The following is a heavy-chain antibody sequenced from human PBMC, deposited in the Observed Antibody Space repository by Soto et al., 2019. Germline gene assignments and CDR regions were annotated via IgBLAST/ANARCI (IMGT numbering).Heavy chain of an antibody. Sequence: EVQLVESGGGLVQPGGSLRLSCAASGFTFSSYSMNWVRQAPGKGLEGVSYISSSSSTIYYEDSVKGRFTISRDNAKNSLYLKMNSLRAEDTAVYDCARCPFEFLDWFPNDAFDIWGQGTMVTVSS. CDR1: GFTFSSYS. V-gene: IGHV3-48*01. CDR2: ISSSSSTI. CDR3: ARCPFEFLDWFPNDAFDI. J-gene: IGHJ3*02. D-gene: IGHD3-3*01.